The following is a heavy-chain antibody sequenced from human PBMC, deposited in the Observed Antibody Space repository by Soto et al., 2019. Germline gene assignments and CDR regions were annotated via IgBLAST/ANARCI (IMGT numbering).Heavy chain of an antibody. CDR2: INPNSGGT. D-gene: IGHD3-3*01. V-gene: IGHV1-2*04. Sequence: ASVKVSCKASGYTFTGYYMHWVRQAPGQGLEWMGWINPNSGGTNYAQKFQGWVTMTRDTSISTAYMELSRLRSDDTAVYYCARDGGLRFVEWLSPYFDYWGQGTLVTVSS. CDR3: ARDGGLRFVEWLSPYFDY. J-gene: IGHJ4*02. CDR1: GYTFTGYY.